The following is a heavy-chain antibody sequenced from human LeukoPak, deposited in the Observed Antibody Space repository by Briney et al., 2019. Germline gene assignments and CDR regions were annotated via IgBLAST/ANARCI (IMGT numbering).Heavy chain of an antibody. Sequence: PSETLSLTCAVYGGSFSGYYWSWIRQPPGKGLEWIGEINHSGSTNYNPSLKSRVTISVDTSKNQFSLKLSSVTAADTAVYYCARVTDSSSVWGKGTTVNVSS. CDR1: GGSFSGYY. V-gene: IGHV4-34*01. D-gene: IGHD6-6*01. J-gene: IGHJ6*04. CDR3: ARVTDSSSV. CDR2: INHSGST.